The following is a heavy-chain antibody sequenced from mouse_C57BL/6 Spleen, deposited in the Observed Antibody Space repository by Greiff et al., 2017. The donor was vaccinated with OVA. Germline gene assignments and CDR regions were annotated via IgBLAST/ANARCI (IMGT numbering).Heavy chain of an antibody. V-gene: IGHV10-1*01. J-gene: IGHJ3*01. CDR3: VRGGSVD. CDR1: GFSFNTYA. CDR2: LSSKSNNYAT. Sequence: EVKLMESGGGLVQPEGSLKLSCAASGFSFNTYAMTWVRQAPGKGLEWVARLSSKSNNYATYYAVYVKDRFTISRDDSEIMLYLQMNNLKTEDSAMYYCVRGGSVDWGQGTLVTVSA.